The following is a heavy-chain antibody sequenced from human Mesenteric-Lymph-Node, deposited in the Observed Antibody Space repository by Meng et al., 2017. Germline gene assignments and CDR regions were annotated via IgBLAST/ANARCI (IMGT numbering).Heavy chain of an antibody. Sequence: GESLKISCAASGFTFSSYAMHWVRQAPGKGLEWVSSISSSSSYIYYADSVKGRFTISRDNAKNSLYLQMNSLRAEDTAVYYCARARYSGYDFSYYYGMDVWGQGTTVTVSS. CDR1: GFTFSSYA. D-gene: IGHD5-12*01. V-gene: IGHV3-21*01. J-gene: IGHJ6*02. CDR3: ARARYSGYDFSYYYGMDV. CDR2: ISSSSSYI.